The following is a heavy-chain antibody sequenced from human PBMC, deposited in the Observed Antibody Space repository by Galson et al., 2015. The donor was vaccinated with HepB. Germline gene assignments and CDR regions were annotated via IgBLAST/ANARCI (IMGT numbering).Heavy chain of an antibody. V-gene: IGHV3-21*01. CDR2: ISSSSSYI. Sequence: SLRLSCAASGFTFSSYSMNWVRQAPGKGLEWVSSISSSSSYIYYADSVKGRFTISRDNAKNSLYLQMNSLRAEDTAVYYCASTGRYFDWSLGDYWGQGTLVTVSS. CDR1: GFTFSSYS. CDR3: ASTGRYFDWSLGDY. J-gene: IGHJ4*02. D-gene: IGHD3-9*01.